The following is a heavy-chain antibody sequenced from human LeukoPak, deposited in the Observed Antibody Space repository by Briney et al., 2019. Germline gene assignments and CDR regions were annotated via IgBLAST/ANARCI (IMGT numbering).Heavy chain of an antibody. CDR3: ALEGYSGSYVFDF. CDR2: IIPIFGTA. D-gene: IGHD1-26*01. Sequence: SVKVSCKASGGTFSSYAISWVRQATGQGLEWMGVIIPIFGTANYAQKFQGRVTITADESTSTDYIELSRLRSEDTAVYYCALEGYSGSYVFDFWGQGKLVTVS. J-gene: IGHJ4*02. V-gene: IGHV1-69*13. CDR1: GGTFSSYA.